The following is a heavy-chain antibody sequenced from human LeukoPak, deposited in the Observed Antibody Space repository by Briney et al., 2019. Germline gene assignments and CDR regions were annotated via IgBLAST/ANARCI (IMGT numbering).Heavy chain of an antibody. V-gene: IGHV4-34*01. J-gene: IGHJ4*02. CDR3: ARGRSSSWYVFPQGRDY. Sequence: PSETLSLTCTVSGGSISSHYWSWIRQPPGKGLEWIGEINHSGSTNYNPSLKSRVTISVDTSKNQFSLKLSSVTAADTAVYYCARGRSSSWYVFPQGRDYWGQGTLVTVSS. CDR2: INHSGST. D-gene: IGHD6-13*01. CDR1: GGSISSHY.